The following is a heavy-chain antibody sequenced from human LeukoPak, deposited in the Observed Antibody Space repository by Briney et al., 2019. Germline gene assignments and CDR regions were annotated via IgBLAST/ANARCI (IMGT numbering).Heavy chain of an antibody. Sequence: ASVKVSCKASGYIFTSYDISWVRQAAGQGLEWMGWINPNSGNTAYAQKFQGRVTITRNTSISTAYMELSSLRSEDTAVYYCARAAGQRYASSRQNWKKSRLVGSYYFDYWGQGLLVTVSS. CDR1: GYIFTSYD. V-gene: IGHV1-8*02. D-gene: IGHD6-13*01. CDR3: ARAAGQRYASSRQNWKKSRLVGSYYFDY. CDR2: INPNSGNT. J-gene: IGHJ4*02.